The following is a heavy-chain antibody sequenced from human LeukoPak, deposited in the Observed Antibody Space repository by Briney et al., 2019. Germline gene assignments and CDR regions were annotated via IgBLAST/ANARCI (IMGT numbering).Heavy chain of an antibody. CDR3: ARGRDGYKLDY. CDR1: GGSISSSSYY. V-gene: IGHV4-39*01. CDR2: IYYSGST. Sequence: NSSETLSLTCTVSGGSISSSSYYWGWIRQPPGKGPEWIGSIYYSGSTYYNPSLKSRVNISVDTSKNQFSLKLSSVTAADTAVYYCARGRDGYKLDYWGQGTLVTVSS. J-gene: IGHJ4*02. D-gene: IGHD5-24*01.